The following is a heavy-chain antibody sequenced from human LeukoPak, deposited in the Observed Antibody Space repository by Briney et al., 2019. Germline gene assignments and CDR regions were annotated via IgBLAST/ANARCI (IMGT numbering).Heavy chain of an antibody. J-gene: IGHJ4*02. CDR3: SRGIDGYDSIVDY. CDR1: GFTFSSYA. D-gene: IGHD5-24*01. Sequence: GGSLRLSCAASGFTFSSYAMHWVRQAPGKGLGWVAVLWYDGSNKYYADSVKGRFTISRDNSKNTLYLQMNSLRVEDTAVYYCSRGIDGYDSIVDYWGQGTLVTVSS. CDR2: LWYDGSNK. V-gene: IGHV3-33*01.